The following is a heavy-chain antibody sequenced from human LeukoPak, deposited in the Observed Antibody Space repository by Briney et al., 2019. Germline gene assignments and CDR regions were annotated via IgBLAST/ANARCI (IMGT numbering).Heavy chain of an antibody. J-gene: IGHJ4*02. V-gene: IGHV3-23*01. CDR3: AKSLGSVVVTATDY. CDR2: ISGSGGST. CDR1: GFTFSSYA. Sequence: GGSLRLSCAASGFTFSSYAMSWVRQAPGKGLEWLSAISGSGGSTYYADSVKGRFTISRDNSKNTLYLQVNSLRAEDTAVYYCAKSLGSVVVTATDYWGQETLVTVSS. D-gene: IGHD2-21*02.